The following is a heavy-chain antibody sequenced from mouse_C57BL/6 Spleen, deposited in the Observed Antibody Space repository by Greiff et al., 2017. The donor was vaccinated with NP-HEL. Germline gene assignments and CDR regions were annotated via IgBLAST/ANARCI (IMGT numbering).Heavy chain of an antibody. CDR2: ISYSGST. CDR3: ARGGDWDVFDY. D-gene: IGHD4-1*01. Sequence: EVKLMESGPGLAKPSQTLSLTCSVTGYSITSDYWNWFRKFPGNKLEYMGYISYSGSTYYNPSLKSRISITRDTSKNQYYLQLNSVTTEDTATYYCARGGDWDVFDYWGQGTTLTVSS. J-gene: IGHJ2*01. V-gene: IGHV3-8*01. CDR1: GYSITSDY.